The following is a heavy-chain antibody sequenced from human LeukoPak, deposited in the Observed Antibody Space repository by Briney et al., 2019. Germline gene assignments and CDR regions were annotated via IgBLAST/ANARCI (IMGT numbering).Heavy chain of an antibody. CDR3: ARRDWVSGAVRAFDI. D-gene: IGHD3-3*01. Sequence: GGSLRLSCVASGFTFSSYWMSWVRQAPGKGLEWVSYISNDSVDKYYVDSVGGRFTISRDNAKKSMYLQMSGLRVEDTAVYYCARRDWVSGAVRAFDIWGQGTMVTVSS. J-gene: IGHJ3*02. CDR2: ISNDSVDK. CDR1: GFTFSSYW. V-gene: IGHV3-7*01.